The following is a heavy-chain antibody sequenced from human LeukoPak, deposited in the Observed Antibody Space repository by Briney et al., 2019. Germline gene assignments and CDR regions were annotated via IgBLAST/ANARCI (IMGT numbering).Heavy chain of an antibody. V-gene: IGHV3-23*01. D-gene: IGHD5-18*01. CDR1: GFTFSSYA. CDR3: ARPNSYGYKWFDP. Sequence: GGSLRLSCAASGFTFSSYAMSWVRQAPGKGLEWVSAISGSGGSTYYADSVKGRFTISRDNSKNTLYLQMNGLRAEDTAVYYCARPNSYGYKWFDPWGQGTLVTVSS. J-gene: IGHJ5*02. CDR2: ISGSGGST.